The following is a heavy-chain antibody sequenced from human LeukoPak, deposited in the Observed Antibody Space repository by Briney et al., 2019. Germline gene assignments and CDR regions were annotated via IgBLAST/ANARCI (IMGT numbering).Heavy chain of an antibody. V-gene: IGHV3-23*01. CDR1: GFTFSNYA. CDR3: TTEDIVVVPMDY. J-gene: IGHJ4*02. CDR2: ISASGGTT. D-gene: IGHD2-2*01. Sequence: GETLRLSCATSGFTFSNYAKTWVRQAPGKGLEWVSLISASGGTTDYADSVKGRFTISRDNSRNILYLQMNSLRAEDTAVYYCTTEDIVVVPMDYWGQGTLVTVSS.